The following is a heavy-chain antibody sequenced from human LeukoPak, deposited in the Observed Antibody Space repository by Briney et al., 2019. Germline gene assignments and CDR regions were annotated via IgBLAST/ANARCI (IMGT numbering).Heavy chain of an antibody. CDR1: GFTFISYT. V-gene: IGHV3-30*04. J-gene: IGHJ4*02. D-gene: IGHD3-16*01. CDR3: ARERGIRALYFDN. CDR2: TSSDGDK. Sequence: GGSLRLSCAASGFTFISYTMHCVRQAPGKGLEWVALTSSDGDKYFADSVQGRFTISRDNSRDTVYLQLGSLRPDDTAVYYCARERGIRALYFDNWGQGTLVTVSS.